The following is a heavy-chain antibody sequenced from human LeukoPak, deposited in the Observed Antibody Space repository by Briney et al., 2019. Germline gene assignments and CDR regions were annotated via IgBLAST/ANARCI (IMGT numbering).Heavy chain of an antibody. D-gene: IGHD2-21*02. Sequence: PGGSLRLSCAASGFTFSDYYMTWIRQAPGKGLEWVSYISSSGSTIYYADSVKGRFTISRDNAKNSLYLQMNSLRAEDTAVYFSAGALCGGDWYWATYFDYWGQGTPVTLSS. J-gene: IGHJ4*02. CDR3: AGALCGGDWYWATYFDY. CDR2: ISSSGSTI. CDR1: GFTFSDYY. V-gene: IGHV3-11*04.